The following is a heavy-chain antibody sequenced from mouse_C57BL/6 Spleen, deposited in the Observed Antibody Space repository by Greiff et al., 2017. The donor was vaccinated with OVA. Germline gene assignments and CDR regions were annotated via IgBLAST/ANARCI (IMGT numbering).Heavy chain of an antibody. V-gene: IGHV1-26*01. CDR1: GYTFTDYY. Sequence: EVQLQQSGPELVKPGASVKISCKASGYTFTDYYMNWVKQSHGKSLEWIGDINPNNGGTSYNQKFKGKATLTVDKSSRTAYMELRSLTSDDSAVYYCARGDYYGSGGYFAVWVTVTTVPVSS. CDR3: ARGDYYGSGGYFAV. D-gene: IGHD1-1*01. J-gene: IGHJ1*03. CDR2: INPNNGGT.